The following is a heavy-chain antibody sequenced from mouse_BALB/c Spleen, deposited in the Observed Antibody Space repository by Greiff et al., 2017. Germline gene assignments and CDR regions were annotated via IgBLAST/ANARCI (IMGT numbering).Heavy chain of an antibody. D-gene: IGHD2-1*01. CDR2: IWAGGST. CDR3: ARVPYGNFYAMDY. CDR1: GFSLTSYG. J-gene: IGHJ4*01. V-gene: IGHV2-9*02. Sequence: VHLVESGPGLVAPSQSLSITCTVSGFSLTSYGVHWVRQPPGKGLEWLGVIWAGGSTNYNSALMSRLSISKDNSKSQVFLKMNSLQTDDTAMYYCARVPYGNFYAMDYWGQGTSVTVSS.